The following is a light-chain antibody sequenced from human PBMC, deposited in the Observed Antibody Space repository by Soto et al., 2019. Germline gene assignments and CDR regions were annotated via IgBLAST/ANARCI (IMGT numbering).Light chain of an antibody. CDR3: QHYNSYSEA. J-gene: IGKJ1*01. V-gene: IGKV1-5*01. CDR1: HSTSSW. CDR2: DGS. Sequence: DIQMTQSPSTVSAPVGDRVAITCRACHSTSSWWARYQQKSAKAPKLLIYDGSSLESGVSSRFRGSGSGTEFTLTISSLQPDDFATYYCQHYNSYSEAFGQGSKVDIK.